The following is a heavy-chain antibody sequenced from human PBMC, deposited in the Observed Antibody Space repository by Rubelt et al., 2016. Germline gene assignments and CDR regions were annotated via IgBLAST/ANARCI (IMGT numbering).Heavy chain of an antibody. V-gene: IGHV4-39*01. CDR1: GDSFSRSTSS. CDR3: ARGHYTRAGRASLHY. D-gene: IGHD4-11*01. J-gene: IGHJ4*02. CDR2: VSSTGTT. Sequence: QLQLQESGPGLVKPSETLALTCTVSGDSFSRSTSSWGWIRQPPGKGLEWIATVSSTGTTYYNPSLKSRVTISLDTSKNQCYLILVSWPAADTAVYYCARGHYTRAGRASLHYWGQGTLVTVSS.